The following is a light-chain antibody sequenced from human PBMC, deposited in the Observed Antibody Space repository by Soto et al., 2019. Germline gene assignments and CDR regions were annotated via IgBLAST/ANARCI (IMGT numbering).Light chain of an antibody. CDR2: DAS. CDR3: QQRSTWFT. J-gene: IGKJ2*01. V-gene: IGKV3-11*01. CDR1: QSVSSY. Sequence: EIVLTQSPATLSLSPGERATLSCSASQSVSSYLAWYQQKPGQAPRLLIYDASNRATGIPARFSGSGSGTDFTLTISSLEPEDFAVYYCQQRSTWFTFGQGTKLEIK.